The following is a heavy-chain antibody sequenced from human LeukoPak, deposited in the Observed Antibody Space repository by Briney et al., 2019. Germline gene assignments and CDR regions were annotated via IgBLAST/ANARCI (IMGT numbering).Heavy chain of an antibody. V-gene: IGHV3-66*02. CDR3: ARETAIMVRGVPDY. J-gene: IGHJ4*02. CDR1: GFTFSSYA. Sequence: GGSLRLSCVASGFTFSSYAMSWVRQAPGKGLEWVSVIYSGGSTYYADSVKGRFTISRDNSKNTLYLQMNSLRAEDTAVYYCARETAIMVRGVPDYWGQGTLVTVSS. D-gene: IGHD3-10*01. CDR2: IYSGGST.